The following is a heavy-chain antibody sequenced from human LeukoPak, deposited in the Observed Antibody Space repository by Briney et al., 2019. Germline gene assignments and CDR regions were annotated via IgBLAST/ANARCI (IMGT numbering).Heavy chain of an antibody. CDR3: ARGYYDYVWGSYRYGNWFDP. D-gene: IGHD3-16*02. CDR2: MNPNSGNT. CDR1: GYTFTSYD. V-gene: IGHV1-8*01. J-gene: IGHJ5*02. Sequence: ASVKVSCKASGYTFTSYDINWVRQATGQGLEWMGWMNPNSGNTGYAQKFQGRVTMTRNTSISTAYMELSSLRSEDTAVYYCARGYYDYVWGSYRYGNWFDPWGQGTLVTVSS.